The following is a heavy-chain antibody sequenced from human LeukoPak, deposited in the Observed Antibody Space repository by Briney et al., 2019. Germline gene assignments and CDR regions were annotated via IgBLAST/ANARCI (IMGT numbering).Heavy chain of an antibody. J-gene: IGHJ6*02. CDR3: ARDLYCSGGSCFYYYYYYGMDV. Sequence: GRSLRLSCAASGFTFSSYAMHWVRQAPGKGLEWVSYISSSGSTIYYADSVKGRFTISRDNAKNSLYLQMNSLRAEDTAVYYCARDLYCSGGSCFYYYYYYGMDVWGQGTTVTVSS. D-gene: IGHD2-15*01. V-gene: IGHV3-48*04. CDR2: ISSSGSTI. CDR1: GFTFSSYA.